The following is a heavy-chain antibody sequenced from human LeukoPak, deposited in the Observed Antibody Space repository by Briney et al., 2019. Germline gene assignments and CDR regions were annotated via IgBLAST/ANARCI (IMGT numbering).Heavy chain of an antibody. V-gene: IGHV3-23*01. CDR3: AKAWFGELLPFDY. J-gene: IGHJ4*02. CDR2: ISGSGGST. Sequence: GGSLRLSCAASGFTFSSYAMNWVRQAPGKGLEWVSAISGSGGSTYYADSVKGRFTISRDNSKNTLYLQMNSLRAEDTAVYYCAKAWFGELLPFDYWGQGTLVTVSS. D-gene: IGHD3-10*01. CDR1: GFTFSSYA.